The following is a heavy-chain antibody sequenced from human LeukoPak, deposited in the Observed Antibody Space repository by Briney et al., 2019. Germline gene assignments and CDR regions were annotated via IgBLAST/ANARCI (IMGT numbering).Heavy chain of an antibody. CDR1: GFTFSSYG. CDR3: ARGDIVVVPAAPNYFDY. D-gene: IGHD2-2*01. V-gene: IGHV3-33*01. Sequence: GGSLRLSCAASGFTFSSYGMHWVRQAPGKGLEWVAVIWYDGSNKYYADSVKGRFTISRDNAKNSLYLQMNSLRDEDTAVYYCARGDIVVVPAAPNYFDYWGQGTLVTVSS. CDR2: IWYDGSNK. J-gene: IGHJ4*02.